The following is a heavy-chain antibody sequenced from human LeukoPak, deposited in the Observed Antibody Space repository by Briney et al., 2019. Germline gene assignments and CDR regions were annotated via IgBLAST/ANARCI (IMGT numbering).Heavy chain of an antibody. V-gene: IGHV3-7*03. J-gene: IGHJ6*02. D-gene: IGHD3-16*01. CDR3: ARGGGMDV. CDR2: INHNGNVN. Sequence: GGSLRLSCAASGFSFSSYWMNWARQAPGKGLEWVASINHNGNVNYYVDSVKGRFTISRDNAKNSLYLQMSNLRAEDTAVYFCARGGGMDVWGQGATVTVSS. CDR1: GFSFSSYW.